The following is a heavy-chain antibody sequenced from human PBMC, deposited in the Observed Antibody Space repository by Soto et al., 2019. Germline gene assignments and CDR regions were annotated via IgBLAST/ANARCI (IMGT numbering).Heavy chain of an antibody. D-gene: IGHD2-2*02. J-gene: IGHJ6*02. CDR3: ARSSRIVVVPAAIRFYYYGMDV. Sequence: QVPLVQSGAEVKKPGASVKVSCKASGYTFTSYGISWVRQAPGQGLEWMGWISAYNGNTNYAQKLQGRVTMTTDTSTSTAYMELRSLRSDDTAVYYCARSSRIVVVPAAIRFYYYGMDVWGQGTTVTVSS. CDR1: GYTFTSYG. V-gene: IGHV1-18*04. CDR2: ISAYNGNT.